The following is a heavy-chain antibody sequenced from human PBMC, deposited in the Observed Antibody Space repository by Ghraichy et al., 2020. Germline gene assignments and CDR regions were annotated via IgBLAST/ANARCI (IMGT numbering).Heavy chain of an antibody. CDR2: IYHSGSS. Sequence: SETLSLTCTVSGFSISSDYYWGWIRQPPGKGLEWIGTIYHSGSSYYNPSLKSRVTMSVDKSKNEFSLNLSSVTAADTAVYYCARPNSSGWGDAFDIWGQGTMVTVSS. J-gene: IGHJ3*02. CDR1: GFSISSDYY. D-gene: IGHD6-19*01. CDR3: ARPNSSGWGDAFDI. V-gene: IGHV4-38-2*02.